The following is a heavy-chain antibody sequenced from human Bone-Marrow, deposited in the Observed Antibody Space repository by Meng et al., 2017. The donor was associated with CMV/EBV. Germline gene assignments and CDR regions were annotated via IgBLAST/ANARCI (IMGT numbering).Heavy chain of an antibody. V-gene: IGHV1-2*02. CDR1: GFTFSDSY. Sequence: VRPGAECKKPGAAFKVSCTTTGFTFSDSYIHWGRQAPGQGLEWMGWVNSKNEATNYARKFQGRVSMTRDTSISTAHMELSRLMSDDTAVYYCVRSSGRSLFDYWGQGTLVTVSS. CDR2: VNSKNEAT. J-gene: IGHJ4*02. D-gene: IGHD3-22*01. CDR3: VRSSGRSLFDY.